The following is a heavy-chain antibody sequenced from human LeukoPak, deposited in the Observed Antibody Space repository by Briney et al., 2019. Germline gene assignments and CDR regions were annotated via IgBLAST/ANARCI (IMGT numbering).Heavy chain of an antibody. CDR3: ARDLRVAYGSGSYNFDY. Sequence: GGSLRLSCAASGFTFSSYGMDWVRQAPGKGLEWEAVIWYDGSNKYYADSVKGRFTISRDNSKNTLYLQMNSLRAEDTAVYYCARDLRVAYGSGSYNFDYWGQGTLVTVSS. D-gene: IGHD3-10*01. V-gene: IGHV3-33*01. CDR1: GFTFSSYG. J-gene: IGHJ4*02. CDR2: IWYDGSNK.